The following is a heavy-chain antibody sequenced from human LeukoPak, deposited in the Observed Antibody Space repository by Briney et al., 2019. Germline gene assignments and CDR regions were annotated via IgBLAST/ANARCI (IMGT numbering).Heavy chain of an antibody. CDR3: ARAIVVVPAAILVDYYYMDV. CDR2: ISAYNGNT. J-gene: IGHJ6*03. D-gene: IGHD2-2*01. V-gene: IGHV1-18*01. Sequence: PVASVKVSCKASGYTFTSYGIRWVRQAPGQGLEWMGWISAYNGNTNYAQKLQGRVTMTTDTSTSTAYMELRSLRSDDTAVYYYARAIVVVPAAILVDYYYMDVWGKGTTVTVSS. CDR1: GYTFTSYG.